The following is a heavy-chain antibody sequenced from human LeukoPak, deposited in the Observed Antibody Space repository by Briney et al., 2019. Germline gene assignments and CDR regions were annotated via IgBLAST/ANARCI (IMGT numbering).Heavy chain of an antibody. Sequence: GRSLRLSCAASGFTLSTYEMNWVRQAPGKGLEWVSYISTSGSTIYYADSVKGRFTISRDNAKNSLYLQMNSLRAEDTAVYYCGGVSGSSIFDYWGQGTLVTVSS. CDR2: ISTSGSTI. D-gene: IGHD3-16*01. V-gene: IGHV3-48*03. CDR1: GFTLSTYE. J-gene: IGHJ4*02. CDR3: GGVSGSSIFDY.